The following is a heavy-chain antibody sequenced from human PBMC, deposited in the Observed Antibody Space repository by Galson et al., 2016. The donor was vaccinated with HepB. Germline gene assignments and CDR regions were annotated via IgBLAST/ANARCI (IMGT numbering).Heavy chain of an antibody. CDR3: TKDVGPIFYDY. CDR1: GFTFRSYE. J-gene: IGHJ4*02. D-gene: IGHD1-26*01. CDR2: ISSSGSTI. Sequence: SLRLSCAASGFTFRSYEMNWVRQAPGKGLEWVSYISSSGSTIKDADSVKGRFTISRDNAKNSLYLQMNSLRAEDTAVYLCTKDVGPIFYDYWGQGTLVTVSS. V-gene: IGHV3-48*03.